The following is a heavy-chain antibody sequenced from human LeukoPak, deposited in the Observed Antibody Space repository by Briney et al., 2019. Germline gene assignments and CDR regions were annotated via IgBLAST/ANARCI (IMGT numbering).Heavy chain of an antibody. CDR1: GGSISGYF. V-gene: IGHV4-4*07. Sequence: SETLSLTCTVSGGSISGYFWSWIRQPAGKGLEWIGRINTSGSTNFNPSLKSRVTMSVDTSKNQFSLKLTSVTAADTALYYCARYRQESNGQFDYWGQGTLVTVPS. CDR2: INTSGST. D-gene: IGHD2-8*01. J-gene: IGHJ4*02. CDR3: ARYRQESNGQFDY.